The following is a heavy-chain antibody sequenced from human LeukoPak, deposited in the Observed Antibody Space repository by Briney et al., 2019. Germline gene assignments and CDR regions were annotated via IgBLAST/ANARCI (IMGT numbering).Heavy chain of an antibody. V-gene: IGHV3-30-3*01. J-gene: IGHJ4*02. CDR3: ARDRAVPAAKTYYFDY. D-gene: IGHD2-2*01. CDR2: ISYDGSNK. CDR1: GFTFSSYA. Sequence: GGSLRLSYAASGFTFSSYAMHWVRQAPGKGLEWVAVISYDGSNKYYADSVKGRFTISRDNSKNTLYLQMNSLRAEDTAVYYCARDRAVPAAKTYYFDYGGQGTLVTVP.